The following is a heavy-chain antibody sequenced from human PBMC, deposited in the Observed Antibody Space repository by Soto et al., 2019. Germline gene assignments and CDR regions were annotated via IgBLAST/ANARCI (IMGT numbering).Heavy chain of an antibody. CDR1: GFTFSSYA. V-gene: IGHV3-23*01. CDR3: AKPSIGRGGGSFDY. D-gene: IGHD6-6*01. CDR2: ISGSGGST. Sequence: EVQLLESGGGLVQPGGSLRLSCAASGFTFSSYAMSWVRQAPGKGLEWVSAISGSGGSTYYADSVKGRFTISRDNSKNPLYLPRNSLRAEDTAVYYCAKPSIGRGGGSFDYWGQGTLVTVSS. J-gene: IGHJ4*02.